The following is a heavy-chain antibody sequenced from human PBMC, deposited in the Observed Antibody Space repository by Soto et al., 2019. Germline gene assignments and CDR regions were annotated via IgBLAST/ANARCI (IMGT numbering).Heavy chain of an antibody. CDR3: ARGGPRQLLYYYYYGMDV. Sequence: GGSLRLSCAASGFTFSSYAMHWVRQAPGKGLEWVAVISYDGSNKYYADYVKDRFTISRDNSKNTLNLQMNSLRAEDTAVYYCARGGPRQLLYYYYYGMDVWGQGTTVTVSS. CDR2: ISYDGSNK. CDR1: GFTFSSYA. V-gene: IGHV3-30-3*01. D-gene: IGHD2-2*01. J-gene: IGHJ6*02.